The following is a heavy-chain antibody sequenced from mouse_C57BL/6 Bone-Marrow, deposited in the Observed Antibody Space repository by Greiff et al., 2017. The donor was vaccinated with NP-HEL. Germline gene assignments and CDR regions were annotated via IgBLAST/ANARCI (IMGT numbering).Heavy chain of an antibody. V-gene: IGHV1-82*01. CDR1: GYAFSSSW. CDR2: IYPGDGDT. J-gene: IGHJ2*01. Sequence: QVQLKESGPELVKPGASVKISCKASGYAFSSSWMNWVKQRPGKGLEWIGRIYPGDGDTNYNGKFKGKATLTADKSSSTACMKLSSLTSEDSAVYGCERTGSSYWGQGTTLTVSS. CDR3: ERTGSSY. D-gene: IGHD1-1*01.